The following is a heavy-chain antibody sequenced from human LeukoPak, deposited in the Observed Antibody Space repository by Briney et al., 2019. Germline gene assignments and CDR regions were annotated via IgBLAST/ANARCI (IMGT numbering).Heavy chain of an antibody. V-gene: IGHV1-2*02. Sequence: WASVKVSCKASGYTFTGYYMHWVRQAPGQGLEWMGWINPNSGGTNYAQKFQGRVTMTRDTSISTAYMELSRLRSDDTAVYYCARSPRWQQLLYAFDIWGQGTMVTVSS. CDR3: ARSPRWQQLLYAFDI. CDR1: GYTFTGYY. D-gene: IGHD6-13*01. CDR2: INPNSGGT. J-gene: IGHJ3*02.